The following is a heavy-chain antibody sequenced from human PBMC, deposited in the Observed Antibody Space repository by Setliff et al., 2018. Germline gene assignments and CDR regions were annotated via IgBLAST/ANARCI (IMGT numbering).Heavy chain of an antibody. D-gene: IGHD6-6*01. Sequence: SVKVSCKASGGTFSSYGISWVRQAPGQGLEWMGGTIPMFGTTNYARKFQGRVTIITDESTSTAYMQLSSLGSEDTAVYYCVREGVHSRSSTDYRYYMDVWGKGTTVTV. CDR1: GGTFSSYG. CDR3: VREGVHSRSSTDYRYYMDV. CDR2: TIPMFGTT. V-gene: IGHV1-69*05. J-gene: IGHJ6*03.